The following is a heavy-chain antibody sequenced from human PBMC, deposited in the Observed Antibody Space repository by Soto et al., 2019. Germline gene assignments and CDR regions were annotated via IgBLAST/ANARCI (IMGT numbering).Heavy chain of an antibody. CDR3: ARGAPTSIAAAWNCFDP. J-gene: IGHJ5*02. V-gene: IGHV3-21*01. Sequence: GGSLRLSCAASGFTFSSYSMNWVRQAPGKGLEWVSSISSSSSYIYYADSVKGRFTISRDNAKNSLYLQMNSLRAEDTAVYYCARGAPTSIAAAWNCFDPWGQGTLVTVSS. CDR1: GFTFSSYS. D-gene: IGHD6-13*01. CDR2: ISSSSSYI.